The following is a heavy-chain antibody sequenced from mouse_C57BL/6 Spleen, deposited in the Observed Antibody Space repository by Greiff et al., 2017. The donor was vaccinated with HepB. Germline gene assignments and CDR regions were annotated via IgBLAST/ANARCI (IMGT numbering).Heavy chain of an antibody. V-gene: IGHV1-50*01. CDR3: ASRTPYYGNYDWYFDV. J-gene: IGHJ1*03. CDR2: IDPSDSYT. Sequence: VQLQQPGAELVKPGASVKLSCKASGYTFTSYWMQWVKQRPGQGLEWIGEIDPSDSYTNYNQKFKGKATLTVDTSSSTAYMQLSSLTSEDSAVYYCASRTPYYGNYDWYFDVWGTGTTVTVSS. CDR1: GYTFTSYW. D-gene: IGHD2-10*01.